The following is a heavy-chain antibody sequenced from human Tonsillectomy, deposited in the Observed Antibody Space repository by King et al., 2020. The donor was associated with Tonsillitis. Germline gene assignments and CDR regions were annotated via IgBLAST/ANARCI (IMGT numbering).Heavy chain of an antibody. D-gene: IGHD6-19*01. CDR2: MWYGGST. V-gene: IGHV4-39*01. J-gene: IGHJ2*01. CDR1: GGSISSTTYY. Sequence: QLQESGPGLVKPSETLSLTCTVSGGSISSTTYYWGWVRQPPGKGLEWIGSMWYGGSTYYNPSLKSRVTISVDTSKNQFSLKLTSVTAADTAVYYCARPGWPYWYFDLWGRGTLVTVSS. CDR3: ARPGWPYWYFDL.